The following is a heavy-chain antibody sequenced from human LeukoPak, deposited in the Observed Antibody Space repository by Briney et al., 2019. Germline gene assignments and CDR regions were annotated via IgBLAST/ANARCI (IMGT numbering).Heavy chain of an antibody. CDR1: GYTFTNYT. CDR2: INTNTGNP. J-gene: IGHJ5*02. Sequence: ASVKVSCKASGYTFTNYTINWVRLAPGQGLEWMGWINTNTGNPTYAQGFTGRFVFSLDTSVSTAYLQISSLKAEGTAVYYCARGSSSGWYSNWFDPWGQGTLVTVSS. V-gene: IGHV7-4-1*02. CDR3: ARGSSSGWYSNWFDP. D-gene: IGHD6-19*01.